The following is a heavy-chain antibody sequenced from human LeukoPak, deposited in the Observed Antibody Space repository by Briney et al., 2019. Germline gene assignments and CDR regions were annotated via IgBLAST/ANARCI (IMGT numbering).Heavy chain of an antibody. Sequence: GGSLRLSCAAPGFTFSSYGMHWVRQAPGKGLDWVAVISNDGSKKYYADSVKGRFTISRDNSKNTLSLQVSSLRTEDTAVYYCAKDRYSYAFEYSDSWGQGTLVTVSS. CDR2: ISNDGSKK. CDR1: GFTFSSYG. CDR3: AKDRYSYAFEYSDS. V-gene: IGHV3-30*18. J-gene: IGHJ4*02. D-gene: IGHD5-18*01.